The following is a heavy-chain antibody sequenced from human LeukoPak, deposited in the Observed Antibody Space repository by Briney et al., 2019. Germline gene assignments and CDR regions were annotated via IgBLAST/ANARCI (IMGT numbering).Heavy chain of an antibody. D-gene: IGHD3-16*01. J-gene: IGHJ4*02. CDR3: AKDPSWGEPIDY. V-gene: IGHV3-7*03. CDR1: GFTFSNYW. CDR2: IKQDGSEK. Sequence: PGGSLRLSCAAPGFTFSNYWMTWVRQAPGKGLECVANIKQDGSEKYYVDSVKGRFTVSRDNAKKSLDLQMNSLRAEDTAVYYCAKDPSWGEPIDYWGQGTLVTVSS.